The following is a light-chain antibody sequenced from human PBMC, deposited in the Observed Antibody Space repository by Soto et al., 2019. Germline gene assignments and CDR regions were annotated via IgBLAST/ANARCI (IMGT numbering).Light chain of an antibody. J-gene: IGLJ1*01. Sequence: QSALTQPRSVSGSPGQSVTVSCSGSSSNIGIYDFVSWFQQHPGEVPKLIIFDVTKRASGVPDRFSGHKSGNTAFLTISGLQSDDEADYCCCSYGGYYNYVFGTGTKLTVL. CDR2: DVT. CDR1: SSNIGIYDF. V-gene: IGLV2-11*01. CDR3: CSYGGYYNYV.